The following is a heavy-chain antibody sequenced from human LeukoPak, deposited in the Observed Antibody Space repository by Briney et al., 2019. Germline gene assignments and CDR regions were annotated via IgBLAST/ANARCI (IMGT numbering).Heavy chain of an antibody. J-gene: IGHJ4*02. D-gene: IGHD2-15*01. CDR3: ARLVVAAAPSCFDY. CDR2: IYTSGNT. Sequence: KPSETLSLTCTVSGGSIGSYSWSWIRQPAGKGLEWIGHIYTSGNTNYNTSLKSRVTMSVDTSKNQFSLNLNSVTAADTAVYYCARLVVAAAPSCFDYWGQGTLVTVSS. V-gene: IGHV4-4*07. CDR1: GGSIGSYS.